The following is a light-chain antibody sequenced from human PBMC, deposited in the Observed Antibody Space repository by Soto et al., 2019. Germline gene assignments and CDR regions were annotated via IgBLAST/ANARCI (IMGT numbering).Light chain of an antibody. V-gene: IGKV1-5*01. CDR1: QSISRW. CDR2: DAS. CDR3: QQYKSYST. Sequence: DIQMTQSPSTLSASIGDRVTITCRASQSISRWFAWYQKKPGKAPKLMIYDASTLQSGVPSRLSGSGSGTEFTLTISSLQPDDFATYYCQQYKSYSTFGGGTKVEIK. J-gene: IGKJ4*01.